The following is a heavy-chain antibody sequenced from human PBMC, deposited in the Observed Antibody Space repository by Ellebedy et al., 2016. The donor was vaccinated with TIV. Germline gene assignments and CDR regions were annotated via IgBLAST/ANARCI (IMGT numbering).Heavy chain of an antibody. J-gene: IGHJ4*02. CDR1: GFSLSNARMG. D-gene: IGHD3-3*01. Sequence: SGPTLVKPTETLTLTCTVSGFSLSNARMGVSWIRQPPGKALEWLARIDWDDDKFYDTSLKTRLTISKDTSKNQVVLTMTNMDPVDTATYYCARTLRFPSWAFDYWGQGTLVTVSS. CDR2: IDWDDDK. V-gene: IGHV2-70*04. CDR3: ARTLRFPSWAFDY.